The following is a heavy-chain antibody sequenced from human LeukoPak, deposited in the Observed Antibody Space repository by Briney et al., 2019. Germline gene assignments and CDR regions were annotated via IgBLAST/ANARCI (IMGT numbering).Heavy chain of an antibody. CDR3: ARVTRGYYSDY. CDR2: IWYDGSNK. J-gene: IGHJ4*02. D-gene: IGHD3-3*01. Sequence: PGGSLRLSCAASGFTPSSYGMHWVRQAPGKGLEWVAVIWYDGSNKYYADSVKGRFTISRDNSKNTLYLQMNSLRAEDTAVYYCARVTRGYYSDYWGQGTLVTVSS. V-gene: IGHV3-33*01. CDR1: GFTPSSYG.